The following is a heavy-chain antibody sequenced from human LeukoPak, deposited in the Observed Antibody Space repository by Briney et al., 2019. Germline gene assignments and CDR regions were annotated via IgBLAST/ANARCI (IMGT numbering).Heavy chain of an antibody. J-gene: IGHJ4*02. CDR1: GFTVSSNY. CDR3: ARGGSGSYSPFDY. V-gene: IGHV3-66*01. Sequence: GSLLLSCAASGFTVSSNYMSWVRPAPGKGLEWVSVIYSGGSTYYADSVKGRFTISRDNSKNTLYLQMNSLRAEDTAVYYCARGGSGSYSPFDYWGQGTLVTVSS. D-gene: IGHD1-26*01. CDR2: IYSGGST.